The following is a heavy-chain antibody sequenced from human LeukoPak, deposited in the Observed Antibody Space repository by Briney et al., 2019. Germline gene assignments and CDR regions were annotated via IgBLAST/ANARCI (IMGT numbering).Heavy chain of an antibody. CDR3: ARGGHNWFDP. CDR2: IYHSGST. V-gene: IGHV4-30-2*01. Sequence: LSCAASGFTFSTYSMTWVRQAPGKGLEWIGYIYHSGSTYYNPSLKSRVTISVDRSKNQFSLKLSSVTAADTAVYCCARGGHNWFDPWGQGTLVTVSS. D-gene: IGHD3/OR15-3a*01. CDR1: GFTFSTYS. J-gene: IGHJ5*02.